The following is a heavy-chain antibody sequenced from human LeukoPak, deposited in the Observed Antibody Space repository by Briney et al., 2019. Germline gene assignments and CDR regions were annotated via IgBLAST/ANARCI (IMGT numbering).Heavy chain of an antibody. V-gene: IGHV3-48*04. CDR3: AITGGYGSGRFDY. D-gene: IGHD3-10*01. J-gene: IGHJ4*02. CDR2: ISSSGSTI. Sequence: GGSLRLSCAASGFTFSSYSMNWVRQAPGKGLEWVSYISSSGSTIYYADSVKGRFTISRDNAKNSLYLQMNSLRAEDTAVYYCAITGGYGSGRFDYWGQGTLVTVSS. CDR1: GFTFSSYS.